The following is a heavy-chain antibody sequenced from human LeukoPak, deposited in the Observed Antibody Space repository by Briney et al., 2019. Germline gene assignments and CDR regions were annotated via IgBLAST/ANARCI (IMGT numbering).Heavy chain of an antibody. J-gene: IGHJ5*02. CDR3: ARHQRYCSSTSCYGRLRFDP. CDR1: GGSFSGYY. CDR2: INHSGST. V-gene: IGHV4-34*01. Sequence: TPSETLSLTCAVYGGSFSGYYWSWIRQPPGKGLEWIGEINHSGSTNYNPSLKSRVTISVDTSKNQFSLKLSSVTAADTAVYYCARHQRYCSSTSCYGRLRFDPWGQGTLVTVSS. D-gene: IGHD2-2*01.